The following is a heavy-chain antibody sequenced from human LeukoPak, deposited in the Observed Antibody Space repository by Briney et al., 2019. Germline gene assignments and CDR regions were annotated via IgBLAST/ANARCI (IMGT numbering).Heavy chain of an antibody. V-gene: IGHV1-8*03. D-gene: IGHD3-9*01. Sequence: ASVKVSCKASGYTFTSYDINWVRQATGHGLEWMGWMNPNSGNTGYAQKFQGRVTITRNTSISTAYMELSSLRSEDTAVYYCARAGGYYDILTGYKRGYNWFDPWGQGTLVTVSS. CDR2: MNPNSGNT. CDR1: GYTFTSYD. J-gene: IGHJ5*02. CDR3: ARAGGYYDILTGYKRGYNWFDP.